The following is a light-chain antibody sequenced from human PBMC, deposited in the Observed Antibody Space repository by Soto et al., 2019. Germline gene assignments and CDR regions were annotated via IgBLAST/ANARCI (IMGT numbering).Light chain of an antibody. CDR2: GDN. J-gene: IGLJ2*01. CDR3: AAWDGSLNNVL. Sequence: QPVLTQPPSASGTPGQRVTISCSGSGSSLGTNTVNWYRQLPGTAPKLLIYGDNQRPSGVLDRFSGSKSGTSASLAISGLQSEDEAEYYCAAWDGSLNNVLFGGGTKLTVL. V-gene: IGLV1-44*01. CDR1: GSSLGTNT.